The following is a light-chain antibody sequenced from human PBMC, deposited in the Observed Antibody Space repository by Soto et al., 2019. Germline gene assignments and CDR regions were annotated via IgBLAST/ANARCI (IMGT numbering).Light chain of an antibody. CDR2: GAS. V-gene: IGKV3-20*01. J-gene: IGKJ4*01. Sequence: EIVLTQSPGTLPLSPGERATLSCRASQSVSSTYLAWYHHRPGQAHRLLISGASARATAFPDTFSGSGSGTDFTLSIIRLEPEDFAIYYCHLDGTSHAFGGRTNVEIK. CDR1: QSVSSTY. CDR3: HLDGTSHA.